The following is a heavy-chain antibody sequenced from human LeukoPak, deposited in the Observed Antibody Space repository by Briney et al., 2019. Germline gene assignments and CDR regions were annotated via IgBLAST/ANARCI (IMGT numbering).Heavy chain of an antibody. D-gene: IGHD3-3*01. CDR1: GFTFNEYA. J-gene: IGHJ4*02. CDR3: VKGRTRADS. Sequence: PGGSLRLSCTASGFTFNEYAMSWFRQAPGKGLEWGGFIRSKGSGGTIEYAASVKGRFTLSTDDSTSIVSLQMNSLQSEETSVYYCVKGRTRADSWGQGTLVTVSS. CDR2: IRSKGSGGTI. V-gene: IGHV3-49*03.